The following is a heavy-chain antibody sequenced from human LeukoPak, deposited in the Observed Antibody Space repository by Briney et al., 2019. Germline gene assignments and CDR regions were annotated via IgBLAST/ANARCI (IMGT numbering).Heavy chain of an antibody. CDR2: ISSSGNYI. CDR3: ARASIAAAGTRAFDI. D-gene: IGHD6-13*01. V-gene: IGHV3-21*06. CDR1: GFTLSSYS. J-gene: IGHJ3*02. Sequence: PGGSLRLSCAASGFTLSSYSMNWVRQAPGKGLEWVSSISSSGNYIYYADSVKGRFTISRDNAKNSLYLHMNSLRAEDTTVYYCARASIAAAGTRAFDIWGQGTMVTVSS.